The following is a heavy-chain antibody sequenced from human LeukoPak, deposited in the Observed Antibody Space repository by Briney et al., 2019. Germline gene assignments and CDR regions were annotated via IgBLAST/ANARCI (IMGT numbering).Heavy chain of an antibody. V-gene: IGHV3-30*18. J-gene: IGHJ4*02. D-gene: IGHD3-22*01. Sequence: PGGSLRLSCAASGFTLSAYDMHWVRQAPGKGLEWVAVISYDGSNKYYADSVKGRFTISRDNSKNTLYLQMNSLRAEDTAVYYCAKRSSVYDSSGYYWTFDYWGQGTLVAVSS. CDR3: AKRSSVYDSSGYYWTFDY. CDR1: GFTLSAYD. CDR2: ISYDGSNK.